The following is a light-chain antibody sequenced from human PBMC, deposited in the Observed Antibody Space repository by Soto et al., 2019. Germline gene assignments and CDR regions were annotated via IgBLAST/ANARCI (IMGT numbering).Light chain of an antibody. J-gene: IGKJ4*01. CDR1: QGIAPY. CDR3: REYNSAPPS. V-gene: IGKV1-27*01. Sequence: DVQMTQSPSSLSAFVGDRVTITCRASQGIAPYLAWFQQKPGKVPKLLIYATSTLQSGVPSRFSGSGSGTDFSLTVTSLQPEDVGTYYCREYNSAPPSFGGGTRV. CDR2: ATS.